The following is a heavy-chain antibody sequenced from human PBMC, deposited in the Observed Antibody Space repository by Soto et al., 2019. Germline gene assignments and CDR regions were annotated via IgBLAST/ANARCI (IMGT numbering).Heavy chain of an antibody. Sequence: QVQLQQWGAGLLKPSETLSLTCAVSGGSFSGYYWSWLRQPPGKGLEWIGEMNDSGSTKYNASLESRAAISVDTSKGHFSLTLTSVTAADTAVYYCASPRWDYIYWGQGTLVAVSS. CDR2: MNDSGST. J-gene: IGHJ4*02. D-gene: IGHD4-4*01. CDR1: GGSFSGYY. CDR3: ASPRWDYIY. V-gene: IGHV4-34*01.